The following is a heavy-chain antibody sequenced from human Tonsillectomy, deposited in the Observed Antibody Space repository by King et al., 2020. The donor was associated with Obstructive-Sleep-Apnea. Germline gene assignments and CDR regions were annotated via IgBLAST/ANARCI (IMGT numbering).Heavy chain of an antibody. D-gene: IGHD3-3*01. J-gene: IGHJ5*02. CDR3: ARWYYDFWSGYYYWFDP. Sequence: VQLQQWGTGLLKPSETLSLTCAVYGGSFSGYYWSWIRQPPGKGLEWIGEINHSGSTNYNPSLKSRVTISVDTSKNQFSLKLSSVTAADTAVYYCARWYYDFWSGYYYWFDPWGQGTLVTVSS. CDR2: INHSGST. CDR1: GGSFSGYY. V-gene: IGHV4-34*01.